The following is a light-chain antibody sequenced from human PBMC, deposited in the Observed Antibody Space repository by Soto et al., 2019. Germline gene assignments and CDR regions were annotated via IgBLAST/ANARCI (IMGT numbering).Light chain of an antibody. V-gene: IGLV1-47*01. CDR1: SSNIGSNY. CDR2: SNN. CDR3: AAWDDSLSGLV. Sequence: QSVLTQPPSASGTPGQMVTISCSGSSSNIGSNYVYWYQQLPGTAPKLLIYSNNQRPSGVPDRFSGSKSGTSASLAISGLRSEDEADYHCAAWDDSLSGLVFGGGTKVTVL. J-gene: IGLJ2*01.